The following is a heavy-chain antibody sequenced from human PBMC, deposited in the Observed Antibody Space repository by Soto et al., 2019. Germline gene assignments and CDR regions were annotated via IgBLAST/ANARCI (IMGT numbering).Heavy chain of an antibody. J-gene: IGHJ6*02. D-gene: IGHD3-16*01. V-gene: IGHV3-23*01. CDR2: ISGSGGST. CDR1: GFTFSSYA. CDR3: AKSPRRLLLGHQYYYGMDV. Sequence: GGSLRLSCAASGFTFSSYAISWVRQAPGKGLEWVSAISGSGGSTYYADSVKGRFTISRDNSKNTLYLQMNSLRAKDTAVYYCAKSPRRLLLGHQYYYGMDVWGQGTTVTVSS.